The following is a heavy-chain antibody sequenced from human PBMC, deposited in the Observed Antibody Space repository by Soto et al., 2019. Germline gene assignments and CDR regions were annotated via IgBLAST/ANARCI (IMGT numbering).Heavy chain of an antibody. J-gene: IGHJ5*02. V-gene: IGHV1-18*03. Sequence: QVQLVQSGAEVKKPGASVKVSCKASGYTFTRYGISWVRQAPGQGLEWMGWIRAYNGNTNYAQKLQGRVTMTTDTSTSTACMELRSLRSDDMAVYYCARIYVQAGSTKNWFDPWGQGTLVTVSS. CDR2: IRAYNGNT. CDR1: GYTFTRYG. D-gene: IGHD6-19*01. CDR3: ARIYVQAGSTKNWFDP.